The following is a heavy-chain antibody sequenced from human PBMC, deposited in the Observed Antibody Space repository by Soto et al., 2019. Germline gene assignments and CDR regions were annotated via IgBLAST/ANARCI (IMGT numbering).Heavy chain of an antibody. V-gene: IGHV1-3*05. Sequence: QVQLVQSGAEEKKPGASVKVSCKASGYTFTSYAMHWVRQAPGQRLEWMGWINAGNGNTKYSQKFQGRVTITRDTSASTAYMGLSGLRSEDTAVYDWARDLGGMDVWGQGTTVTVSS. D-gene: IGHD7-27*01. CDR3: ARDLGGMDV. CDR2: INAGNGNT. CDR1: GYTFTSYA. J-gene: IGHJ6*02.